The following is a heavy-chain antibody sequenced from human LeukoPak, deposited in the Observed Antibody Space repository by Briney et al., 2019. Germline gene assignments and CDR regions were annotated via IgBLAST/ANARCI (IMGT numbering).Heavy chain of an antibody. J-gene: IGHJ4*02. Sequence: GGSLRLSCAASGFTFSSYEMNWVRQAPGKGLERVSYISSSGSTIYYADSVKGRFTISRDNAKNSLYLQMNSLRAEDTAVYYCARFRDGYNQFFDYWGQGTLVTVSS. D-gene: IGHD5-24*01. CDR1: GFTFSSYE. CDR3: ARFRDGYNQFFDY. V-gene: IGHV3-48*03. CDR2: ISSSGSTI.